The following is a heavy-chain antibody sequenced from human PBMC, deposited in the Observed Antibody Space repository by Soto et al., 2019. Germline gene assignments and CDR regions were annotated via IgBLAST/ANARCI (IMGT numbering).Heavy chain of an antibody. CDR2: ISGSGGST. Sequence: PGGSLRLSCAAPGFTFSSYAMSWVRQAPGKGLECVSAISGSGGSTYYADSVKGRFTISRDNSKNTLYLLMNSLRAEDTAVYYCAKDGYNFPNYMDIWGKGATVTISS. J-gene: IGHJ6*03. CDR3: AKDGYNFPNYMDI. D-gene: IGHD5-12*01. CDR1: GFTFSSYA. V-gene: IGHV3-23*01.